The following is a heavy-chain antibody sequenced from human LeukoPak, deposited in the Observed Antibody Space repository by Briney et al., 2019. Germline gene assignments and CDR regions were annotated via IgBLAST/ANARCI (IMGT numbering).Heavy chain of an antibody. J-gene: IGHJ4*02. CDR1: GYSFTNYW. CDR2: IYPDDSDT. V-gene: IGHV5-51*01. CDR3: ARRYLLTGDRSFDY. D-gene: IGHD7-27*01. Sequence: GESLKISCKGSGYSFTNYWIAWVRKMPGKGLEWMGIIYPDDSDTRYSPSFQGQVTISADKSISTAYLQWSSLKASDTAMYYCARRYLLTGDRSFDYWGQGTLVTVSS.